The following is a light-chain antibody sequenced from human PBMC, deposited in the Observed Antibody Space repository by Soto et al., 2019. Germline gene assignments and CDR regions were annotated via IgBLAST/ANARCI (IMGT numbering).Light chain of an antibody. CDR1: STDFVGYNR. Sequence: QSVLTQPPSVSGSPGQSVTISCTGTSTDFVGYNRVSWYQQPPGTAPKLMIYEVSKRPSGVPDRFSGSKSGNTASLTISGLRAGDEADYYCRLYTSENDYVLGTGTKV. J-gene: IGLJ1*01. V-gene: IGLV2-18*01. CDR3: RLYTSENDYV. CDR2: EVS.